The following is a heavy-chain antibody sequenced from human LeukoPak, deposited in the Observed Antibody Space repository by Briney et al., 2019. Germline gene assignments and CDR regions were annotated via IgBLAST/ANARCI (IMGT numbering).Heavy chain of an antibody. CDR1: GFSFGDYS. CDR3: SRDVREASGWVFYYYNLDV. CDR2: IRSNSYGATT. Sequence: GGSLRLSCTASGFSFGDYSMSWFRQAPGKGLEWVGFIRSNSYGATTQYAASVKGRFTISRDDSKTIAYLQMNSLRTEDTAVYYCSRDVREASGWVFYYYNLDVWGPGTTVTVSS. D-gene: IGHD6-25*01. J-gene: IGHJ6*02. V-gene: IGHV3-49*03.